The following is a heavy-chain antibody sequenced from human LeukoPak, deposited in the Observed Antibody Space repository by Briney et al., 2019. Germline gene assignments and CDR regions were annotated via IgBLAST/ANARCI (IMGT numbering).Heavy chain of an antibody. D-gene: IGHD3-16*02. V-gene: IGHV4-34*01. CDR3: ARRTYDYVWGSYRYTRFDY. Sequence: SETLSLTCAVYGGSFSGYYWSWIRQPPGKGLEWIGEINHSGSTNYNPSLKSRVTISVDTSKNQFSLKLSSVTAADTAVYYCARRTYDYVWGSYRYTRFDYWGQGTLVTVSS. J-gene: IGHJ4*02. CDR2: INHSGST. CDR1: GGSFSGYY.